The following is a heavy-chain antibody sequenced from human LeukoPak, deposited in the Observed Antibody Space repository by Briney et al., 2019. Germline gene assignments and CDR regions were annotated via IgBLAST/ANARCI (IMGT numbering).Heavy chain of an antibody. CDR2: FYQGGNT. V-gene: IGHV4-39*07. Sequence: PSETLSLTCTVSGGSINSSSYYWGWIRQPPGKGLEWIGSFYQGGNTYYNPSLKSRVTISPDMSKNQFSLKLSSVTAADTAVYYCARRYSSSWAYYFDYWGQGTLVTVSS. CDR3: ARRYSSSWAYYFDY. J-gene: IGHJ4*02. D-gene: IGHD6-13*01. CDR1: GGSINSSSYY.